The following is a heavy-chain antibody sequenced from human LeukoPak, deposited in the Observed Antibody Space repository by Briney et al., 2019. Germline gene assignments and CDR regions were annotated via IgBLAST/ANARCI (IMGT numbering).Heavy chain of an antibody. Sequence: PGGSLRLSYAASGFTFSSYSMNWVRQAPGKGLEWVSSISSSSSYIYYADSVKGRFTISRDNAKNSLYLQMNSLRAEDTAVYYCARDYRPGYCSSTSCYAAWFDPWGQGTLVTVSS. CDR3: ARDYRPGYCSSTSCYAAWFDP. CDR2: ISSSSSYI. V-gene: IGHV3-21*01. CDR1: GFTFSSYS. D-gene: IGHD2-2*01. J-gene: IGHJ5*02.